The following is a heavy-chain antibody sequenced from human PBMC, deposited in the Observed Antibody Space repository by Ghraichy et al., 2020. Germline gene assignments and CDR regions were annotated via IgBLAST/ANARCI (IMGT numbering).Heavy chain of an antibody. V-gene: IGHV3-21*06. Sequence: GGSLRLPCAASGFDFSRDRMTWIRQAPGKGLEWVSFINGASTYISYADSVKGRFTISRDNAKNSLYLQMSGLRVEDTALYYCARDSPCTRNHYALDVWGQGTTVTVSS. CDR3: ARDSPCTRNHYALDV. CDR1: GFDFSRDR. J-gene: IGHJ6*02. CDR2: INGASTYI. D-gene: IGHD2-8*01.